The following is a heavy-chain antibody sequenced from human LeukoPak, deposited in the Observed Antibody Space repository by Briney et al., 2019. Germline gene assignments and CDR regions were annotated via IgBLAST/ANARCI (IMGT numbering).Heavy chain of an antibody. CDR3: AKYDIGFGVPFDK. J-gene: IGHJ4*02. CDR2: ISGHGGST. Sequence: QSGGSLRLSCAASGFTFRSYAMSWVRQAPGRGLEWVSSISGHGGSTYYSASVKGRFTIARDNSRNTVYLQMDSLRAEDTAVYYCAKYDIGFGVPFDKWGQGTLVTVSS. CDR1: GFTFRSYA. V-gene: IGHV3-23*01. D-gene: IGHD3-10*01.